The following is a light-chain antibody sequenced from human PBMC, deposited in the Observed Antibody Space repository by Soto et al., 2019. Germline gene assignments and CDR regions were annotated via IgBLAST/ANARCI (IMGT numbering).Light chain of an antibody. CDR2: GAS. CDR1: QSVNSR. Sequence: EIVLTQSPDTLSLSPGERATLSCRASQSVNSRLAWYQQKPGQAPTLLIYGASIRAAGIPDRFSGSGSGTDFTLTIRRLEPDDFAVYYCQQYGSSPRTFGQGTKVDIK. CDR3: QQYGSSPRT. V-gene: IGKV3-20*01. J-gene: IGKJ1*01.